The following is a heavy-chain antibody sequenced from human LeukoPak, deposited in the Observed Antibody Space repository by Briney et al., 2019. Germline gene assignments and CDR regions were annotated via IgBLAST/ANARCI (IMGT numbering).Heavy chain of an antibody. CDR2: IDYDGGSG. J-gene: IGHJ1*01. CDR3: TGNSGWYGLS. CDR1: GFTLSSYE. D-gene: IGHD6-19*01. Sequence: GGSLRLSCTVSGFTLSSYEMSWIRQAPGKGLEWVSSIDYDGGSGHYADSVKGRFTVSRDNSNNTLFLHLNSLRGEDTAVYYCTGNSGWYGLSWGQGTLVTVSS. V-gene: IGHV3-23*01.